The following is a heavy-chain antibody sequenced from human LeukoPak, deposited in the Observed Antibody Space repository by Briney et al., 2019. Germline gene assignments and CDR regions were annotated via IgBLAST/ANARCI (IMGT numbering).Heavy chain of an antibody. CDR1: GYTFTSYD. CDR3: VRSLMSSSCPDY. CDR2: MNPNSGNT. J-gene: IGHJ4*02. V-gene: IGHV1-8*01. Sequence: ASVKVSCKASGYTFTSYDINWVRQATGQGLEWMGWMNPNSGNTGYAQKFQGRVTMTRNTSISTAYMELSSLRSEDTAVYYCVRSLMSSSCPDYWGQGTLVTVSS. D-gene: IGHD6-13*01.